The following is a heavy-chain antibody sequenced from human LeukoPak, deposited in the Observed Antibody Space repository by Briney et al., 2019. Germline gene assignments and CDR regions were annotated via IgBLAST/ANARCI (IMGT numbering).Heavy chain of an antibody. V-gene: IGHV3-7*05. CDR2: INQDGGQK. D-gene: IGHD1-14*01. CDR3: ARTPTT. J-gene: IGHJ4*02. Sequence: PGGSLRLSCAVSGFTFSNYWMSWVRQAPGKGLEWVANINQDGGQKYYVDSVKGRFTISRDNAKNSLYLQMNSLRADDTAVYYCARTPTTWGQGTLVTVSS. CDR1: GFTFSNYW.